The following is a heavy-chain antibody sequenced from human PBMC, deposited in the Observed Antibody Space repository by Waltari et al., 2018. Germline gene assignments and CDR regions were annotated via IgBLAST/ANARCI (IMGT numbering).Heavy chain of an antibody. V-gene: IGHV3-48*03. CDR3: ARVEAPYYYGSGSYCNQFDY. J-gene: IGHJ4*02. Sequence: EVQLVESGGGLVQPGGSLRLSGAASGFTFSSYEMNWVRQAPGKGRGWVSYISSSGSTIYYADSVKGRFTISRDNAKNSLYLQMNSLRAEDTAVYYCARVEAPYYYGSGSYCNQFDYWGQGTLVTVSS. D-gene: IGHD3-10*01. CDR1: GFTFSSYE. CDR2: ISSSGSTI.